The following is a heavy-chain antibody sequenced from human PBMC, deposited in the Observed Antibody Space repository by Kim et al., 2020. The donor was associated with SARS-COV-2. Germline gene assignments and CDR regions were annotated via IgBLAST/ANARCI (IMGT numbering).Heavy chain of an antibody. CDR1: GFTFGDYA. CDR3: AKDLGWFEILTGPIRSYGMDV. V-gene: IGHV3-9*01. J-gene: IGHJ6*02. CDR2: STWNGEAI. Sequence: GGSLRLSCAASGFTFGDYAMHWVRQAPGKGLEWVAGSTWNGEAIGYAESVKGRFTISKDTGKNFLHLEMNSLRVEDTAVYFCAKDLGWFEILTGPIRSYGMDVWGQGTTVTVSS. D-gene: IGHD3-9*01.